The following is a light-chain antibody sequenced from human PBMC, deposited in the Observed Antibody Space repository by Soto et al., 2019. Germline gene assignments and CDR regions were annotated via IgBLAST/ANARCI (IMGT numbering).Light chain of an antibody. Sequence: EMVLTQSPATLSLSPGERATLSCSASQSVSSYLAWYQQKPGQAPRLLIYDASNRATGIPARFSGSGSGTDFTLTLSSLEPEYLAVYYGQQRSNGPPLTFGGGNKVEI. J-gene: IGKJ4*01. V-gene: IGKV3-11*01. CDR3: QQRSNGPPLT. CDR2: DAS. CDR1: QSVSSY.